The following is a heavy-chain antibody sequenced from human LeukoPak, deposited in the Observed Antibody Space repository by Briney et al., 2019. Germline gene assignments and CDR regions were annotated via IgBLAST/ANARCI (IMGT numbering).Heavy chain of an antibody. CDR1: GYSFTSYW. J-gene: IGHJ4*02. CDR3: ARLQRELELPYYFDY. D-gene: IGHD1-7*01. CDR2: IYPGDSDT. V-gene: IGHV5-51*01. Sequence: GESLKISGKGPGYSFTSYWIGWVRQIPGKGLEWMEIIYPGDSDTRYSPSFQGQVTISADKSISTAYLQWSSLKASDTAMYYCARLQRELELPYYFDYWGQGTLVTVSS.